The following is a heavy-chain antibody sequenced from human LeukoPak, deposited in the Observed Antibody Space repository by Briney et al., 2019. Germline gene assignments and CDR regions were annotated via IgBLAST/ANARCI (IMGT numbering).Heavy chain of an antibody. J-gene: IGHJ6*03. CDR2: ISYDGSNK. CDR3: AKDRVKLTTKYYYMDV. V-gene: IGHV3-30*18. Sequence: GGSLRLSCAASGFNFSSYGMHWVRQAPGKGLEWVAVISYDGSNKYYADSVKGRFTISRDNSKNTLYLQMNSLRAEDTAVYYCAKDRVKLTTKYYYMDVWGKGTTVTVSS. CDR1: GFNFSSYG. D-gene: IGHD1-14*01.